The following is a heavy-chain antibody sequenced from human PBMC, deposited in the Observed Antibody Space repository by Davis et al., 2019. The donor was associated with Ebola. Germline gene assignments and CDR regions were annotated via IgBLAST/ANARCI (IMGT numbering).Heavy chain of an antibody. CDR3: ARTLNAWELLFYTVDY. D-gene: IGHD1-26*01. J-gene: IGHJ4*02. CDR2: ISYDGSNK. V-gene: IGHV3-30*03. Sequence: GESLKISCAASGFTFSSYGMHWVRQAPGKGLEWVAVISYDGSNKYYADSVKGRFTISRDNSKNTLYLQMNSLRAEDTAVYYCARTLNAWELLFYTVDYWGQGTLVTVSS. CDR1: GFTFSSYG.